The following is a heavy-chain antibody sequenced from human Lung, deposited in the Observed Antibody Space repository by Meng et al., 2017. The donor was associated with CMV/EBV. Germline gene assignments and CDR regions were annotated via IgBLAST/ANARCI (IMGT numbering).Heavy chain of an antibody. CDR1: GGFVRRRNW. V-gene: IGHV4-4*02. Sequence: PGLVIPAWPMSATCACPGGFVRRRNWWSWVRKPPGKGLEWIGAIFHSGSTNYNPSIKSRVNISVDESKNQFSLRLSSVTAADTAVYYCARVGAYCGGDCYHPRWGQGTLVTVSS. CDR3: ARVGAYCGGDCYHPR. CDR2: IFHSGST. J-gene: IGHJ4*02. D-gene: IGHD2-21*02.